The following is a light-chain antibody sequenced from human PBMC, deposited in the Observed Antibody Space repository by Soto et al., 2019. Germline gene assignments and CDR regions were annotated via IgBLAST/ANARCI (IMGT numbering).Light chain of an antibody. Sequence: DIQMTQSPSSLSASVGDRVTITCRASQGISSYLNWYQQKPGKAPKLLIYAASSLQSGVPSRFSGSGSGTDFTLPISSLQPEDFATYFCQQSYSTLTWTFGQGTKVEIK. CDR3: QQSYSTLTWT. CDR1: QGISSY. J-gene: IGKJ1*01. V-gene: IGKV1-39*01. CDR2: AAS.